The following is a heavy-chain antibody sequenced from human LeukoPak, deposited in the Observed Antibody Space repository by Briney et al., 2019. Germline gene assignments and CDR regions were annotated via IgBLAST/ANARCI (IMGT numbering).Heavy chain of an antibody. V-gene: IGHV5-51*01. D-gene: IGHD3-10*01. Sequence: GESLKISCKGSGYSFTSYWIGWVRQMPGKGLEWMGIIYPGDSDTRYSPSFQGQVNISADKSISTAYLQWSSLKASDTAMYYCVRTQNGSGSYYVHWGQGTLVTVSS. J-gene: IGHJ4*02. CDR2: IYPGDSDT. CDR1: GYSFTSYW. CDR3: VRTQNGSGSYYVH.